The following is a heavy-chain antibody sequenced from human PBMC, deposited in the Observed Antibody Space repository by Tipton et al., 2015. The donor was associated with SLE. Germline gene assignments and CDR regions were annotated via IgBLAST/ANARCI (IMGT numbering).Heavy chain of an antibody. V-gene: IGHV4-39*07. CDR2: VYYTGNT. CDR1: GDFISSSSYY. D-gene: IGHD3-16*01. Sequence: TLSLTCIVSGDFISSSSYYWGWIRQPPGKGLEWVGTVYYTGNTFYNPSLKSRVSISVDTSTNRLFLNLISVTAADTALYYCARGVGGIGWRLEPWGQGTLVTVSS. CDR3: ARGVGGIGWRLEP. J-gene: IGHJ5*02.